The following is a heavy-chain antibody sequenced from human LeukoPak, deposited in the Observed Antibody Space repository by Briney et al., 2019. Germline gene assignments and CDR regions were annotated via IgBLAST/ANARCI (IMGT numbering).Heavy chain of an antibody. CDR2: MNPNIGGT. V-gene: IGHV1-2*02. Sequence: ASVKLSCKASVYTFTGYYIHSVRQSPGQRLGWRRWMNPNIGGTNSAQKFPSRVIMTRDTSISTAYMELSRLSSDATAVYYSARAYGSGSYYYYYMDVWGKGTTVTVSS. CDR3: ARAYGSGSYYYYYMDV. CDR1: VYTFTGYY. J-gene: IGHJ6*03. D-gene: IGHD3-10*01.